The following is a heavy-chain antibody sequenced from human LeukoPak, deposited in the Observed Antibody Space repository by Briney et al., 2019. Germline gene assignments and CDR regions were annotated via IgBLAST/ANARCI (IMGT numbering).Heavy chain of an antibody. J-gene: IGHJ4*02. Sequence: SETLSLTCTVSGGSISSYYWSWIRQPPGKGLEWIGYIYYSGSTNYNPSLKSRVTISVDTSKNQFSLKLSSVTAADTAVYYCARWSYYDSSGHRDYFDYWGQGTPVTVSS. CDR1: GGSISSYY. D-gene: IGHD3-22*01. CDR2: IYYSGST. V-gene: IGHV4-59*01. CDR3: ARWSYYDSSGHRDYFDY.